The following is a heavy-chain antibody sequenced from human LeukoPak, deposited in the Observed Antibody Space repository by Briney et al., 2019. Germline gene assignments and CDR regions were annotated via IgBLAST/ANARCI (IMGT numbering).Heavy chain of an antibody. J-gene: IGHJ4*02. CDR2: IGSSSTTI. V-gene: IGHV3-48*02. CDR1: GFTFSSYS. CDR3: ARGDSGVRAGFY. D-gene: IGHD2-8*01. Sequence: PGGSLRLSCAASGFTFSSYSMNWVRQAPGKGLEWFSYIGSSSTTIYYADSVKGRFTISRDNAKNSLYQQMNSLRDDDTAVYYCARGDSGVRAGFYWGQGTLVTVSS.